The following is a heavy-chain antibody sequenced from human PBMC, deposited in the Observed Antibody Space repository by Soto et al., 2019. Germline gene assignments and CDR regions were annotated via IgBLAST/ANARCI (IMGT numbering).Heavy chain of an antibody. V-gene: IGHV1-3*01. CDR1: GYTFTSYA. CDR3: ARGLDYDYVWGSYRYAFDI. CDR2: INAGNGNT. J-gene: IGHJ3*02. D-gene: IGHD3-16*02. Sequence: ASVKVSCKASGYTFTSYAMHWVRQAPGQRLEWMGWINAGNGNTKYSQKFQGRVTITRDTSASTAYMELSSLRSEDTAVYYCARGLDYDYVWGSYRYAFDIWGQGTMVTVSS.